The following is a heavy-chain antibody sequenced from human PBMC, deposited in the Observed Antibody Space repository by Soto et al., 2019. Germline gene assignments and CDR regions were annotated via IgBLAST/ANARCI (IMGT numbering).Heavy chain of an antibody. CDR2: IIPILGIA. D-gene: IGHD1-26*01. J-gene: IGHJ4*02. V-gene: IGHV1-69*08. Sequence: QVQLVQSGAEVKKPGSSVKVSCKASGGTFSSYTISWVRQAPGQGLEWMGRIIPILGIANYAQKFQGGVTITADKSTSPAYMELSSLRSEDTAVYYCARDLGSDSGSYNSDYWGQGTLVTVSS. CDR1: GGTFSSYT. CDR3: ARDLGSDSGSYNSDY.